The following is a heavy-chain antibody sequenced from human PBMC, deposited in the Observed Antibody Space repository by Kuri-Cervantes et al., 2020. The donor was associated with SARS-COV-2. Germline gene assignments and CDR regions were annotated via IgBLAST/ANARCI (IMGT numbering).Heavy chain of an antibody. CDR3: AKDTWELPDL. V-gene: IGHV3-30*02. D-gene: IGHD1-26*01. CDR1: GFTFSSYG. CDR2: IRYDGSNK. J-gene: IGHJ2*01. Sequence: GESLKISCAASGFTFSSYGMHWVRQAPGKGLEWVAFIRYDGSNKYYADSVKGRFTISRDNSKNTLYLQMNSLRAEDTAVYYCAKDTWELPDLWGRGTLVTVSS.